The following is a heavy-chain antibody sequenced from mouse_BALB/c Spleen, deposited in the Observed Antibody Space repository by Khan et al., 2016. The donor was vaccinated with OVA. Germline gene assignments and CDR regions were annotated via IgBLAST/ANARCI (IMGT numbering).Heavy chain of an antibody. J-gene: IGHJ4*01. D-gene: IGHD2-14*01. Sequence: QVQLQQPGAELVRPGASVKLSCKASGFTFTNYWINWVKQRPGQGLEWIGNIYPSDSYANYNQEFKDRDTLTVDKYSSTAYMQLTSPTSEYSAVYYCSREVRHHYYAMDCWGQGTSVTVSS. CDR3: SREVRHHYYAMDC. V-gene: IGHV1-69*02. CDR1: GFTFTNYW. CDR2: IYPSDSYA.